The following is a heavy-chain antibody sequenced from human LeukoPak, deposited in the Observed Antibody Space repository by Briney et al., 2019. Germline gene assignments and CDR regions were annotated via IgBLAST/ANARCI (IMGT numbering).Heavy chain of an antibody. V-gene: IGHV3-53*01. CDR3: ARDGHYYDSSGYYRTYAFDI. Sequence: GGSLRLSCAASGFTFSSYEMNWVRQAPGKGLEWVSVIYSGGSTYYADSVKGRFTISRDNSKNTLYLQMNSLRAEDTAVYYCARDGHYYDSSGYYRTYAFDIWGQGTMVTVSS. CDR1: GFTFSSYE. CDR2: IYSGGST. D-gene: IGHD3-22*01. J-gene: IGHJ3*02.